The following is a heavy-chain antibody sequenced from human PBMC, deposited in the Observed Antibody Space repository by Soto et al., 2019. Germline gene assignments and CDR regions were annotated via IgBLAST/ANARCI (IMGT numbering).Heavy chain of an antibody. D-gene: IGHD3-16*01. J-gene: IGHJ4*01. CDR2: MYAGGDT. CDR1: GLSVSDNY. V-gene: IGHV3-53*01. Sequence: EVQLVESGGALIQPGGSLRLSCGASGLSVSDNYMGWVRQAPGRGLEWVSVMYAGGDTHYADSVKGRFTISRDKSENTLYLQMNSLGDEDTGVYFWVSSIPSLVFDYWGLGTLVTVSS. CDR3: VSSIPSLVFDY.